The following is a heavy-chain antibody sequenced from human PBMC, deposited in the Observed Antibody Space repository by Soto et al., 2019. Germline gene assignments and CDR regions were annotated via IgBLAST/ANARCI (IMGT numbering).Heavy chain of an antibody. CDR3: ARRLVVAGTLVWFDP. V-gene: IGHV5-51*01. CDR2: IYPRDSDT. Sequence: GESLKISCKGSGYNFTNYWIGWVRQMPGKGLEWMGIIYPRDSDTRYSPSFQGQVTISADKSISTAYLQGSSLKASDTAIYYCARRLVVAGTLVWFDPWGQGTLVTVSS. D-gene: IGHD6-19*01. J-gene: IGHJ5*02. CDR1: GYNFTNYW.